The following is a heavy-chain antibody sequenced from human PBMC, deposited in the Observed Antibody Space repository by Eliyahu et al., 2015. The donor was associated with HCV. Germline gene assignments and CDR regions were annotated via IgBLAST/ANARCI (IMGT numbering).Heavy chain of an antibody. Sequence: EVQLVXSGGGLVQPGGSLRLXCAAXGXTFSSYXMXWVRQAPGKGLEWVANIKQDGSEKYYVDSVKGRFTISRDNAKNSLYLQMNSLRAEDTAVYYCARDREVTPGDYWGQGTLVTVSS. CDR3: ARDREVTPGDY. V-gene: IGHV3-7*01. CDR2: IKQDGSEK. J-gene: IGHJ4*02. CDR1: GXTFSSYX. D-gene: IGHD2-21*02.